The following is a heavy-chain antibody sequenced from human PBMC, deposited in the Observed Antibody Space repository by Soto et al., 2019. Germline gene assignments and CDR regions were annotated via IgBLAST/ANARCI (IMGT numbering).Heavy chain of an antibody. V-gene: IGHV4-34*01. Sequence: SETLSLTCTIYGGSFSGYYWTWIRQPPGKGLEWIGEINHSGTTNYSPSLKRRVSISVDTSKDKFSLSLSSVTAADTAVYYCASGKTRTARPSLRYYYYGLDVWGQGTTVTVSS. D-gene: IGHD6-6*01. J-gene: IGHJ6*02. CDR1: GGSFSGYY. CDR2: INHSGTT. CDR3: ASGKTRTARPSLRYYYYGLDV.